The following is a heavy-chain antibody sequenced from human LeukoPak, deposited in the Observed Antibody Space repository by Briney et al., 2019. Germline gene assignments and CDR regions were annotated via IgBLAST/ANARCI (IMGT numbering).Heavy chain of an antibody. CDR1: GFTFSGYA. J-gene: IGHJ4*02. CDR2: ISGSGGST. Sequence: PGGSLRLSCAASGFTFSGYAMTWVRQGPGKGLEWVSIISGSGGSTYYADSVEGRFTISRDNSKNTLYLQMNSLRAEDTAVYYCAKDLQGSSWYSPDYWGQGTLVTVSS. D-gene: IGHD6-13*01. V-gene: IGHV3-23*01. CDR3: AKDLQGSSWYSPDY.